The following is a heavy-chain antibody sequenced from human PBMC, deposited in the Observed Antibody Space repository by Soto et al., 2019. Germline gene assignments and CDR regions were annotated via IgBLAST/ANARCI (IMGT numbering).Heavy chain of an antibody. CDR1: GGSISSYY. D-gene: IGHD3-10*01. CDR2: IYTSGST. V-gene: IGHV4-4*07. CDR3: ARGWFGELSAFYYGMDV. J-gene: IGHJ6*02. Sequence: QVQLQESGPGLVKPSETLSLTCTVSGGSISSYYWSWIRQPAGKGLEWIGRIYTSGSTNYNPSLKSRVTMSVDTSKNQFSLKLSSVTAADTVVYYCARGWFGELSAFYYGMDVWGQGTTVTVSS.